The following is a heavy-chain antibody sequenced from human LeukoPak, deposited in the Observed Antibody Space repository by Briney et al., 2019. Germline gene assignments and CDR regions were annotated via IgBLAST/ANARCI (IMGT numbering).Heavy chain of an antibody. CDR3: ARTSLGIAAGWFDP. Sequence: GASVKVSCKASGYTFTSNGISWVRQAPGQGLEWMGWISAYNGNTNYAQKLQGRVTMTTDTSTSTAYMELRSLRSDDAAVYYCARTSLGIAAGWFDPWGQGTLVTVSS. CDR2: ISAYNGNT. V-gene: IGHV1-18*01. D-gene: IGHD6-25*01. CDR1: GYTFTSNG. J-gene: IGHJ5*02.